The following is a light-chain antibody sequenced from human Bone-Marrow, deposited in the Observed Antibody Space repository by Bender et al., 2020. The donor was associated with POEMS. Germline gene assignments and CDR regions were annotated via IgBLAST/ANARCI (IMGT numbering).Light chain of an antibody. V-gene: IGLV2-8*01. Sequence: QSALTQPPSASGSPGESVSISCTGTSSDIGGNNYVSWYQHHPGKGPKLMIYDVNKRPSGVPDRFSVAKSGNTASLTVSGLQAEDEADYYCSAWDDSLSGWVFGGGTKLTVL. CDR3: SAWDDSLSGWV. CDR2: DVN. J-gene: IGLJ3*02. CDR1: SSDIGGNNY.